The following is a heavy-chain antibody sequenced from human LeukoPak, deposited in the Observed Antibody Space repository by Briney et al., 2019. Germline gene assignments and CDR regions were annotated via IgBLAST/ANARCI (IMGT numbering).Heavy chain of an antibody. CDR1: GGSFSNYY. CDR2: INDSGRT. J-gene: IGHJ6*03. CDR3: ARRWNYGRNYYIDV. V-gene: IGHV4-34*01. D-gene: IGHD1-7*01. Sequence: SETLSLTCAVYGGSFSNYYWSWIRQTPGKGMEWVGEINDSGRTNYNPSLMSRVTFSVDTSKNQSSLRLTSVTATDTAVYYCARRWNYGRNYYIDVWGKGAAVSVSS.